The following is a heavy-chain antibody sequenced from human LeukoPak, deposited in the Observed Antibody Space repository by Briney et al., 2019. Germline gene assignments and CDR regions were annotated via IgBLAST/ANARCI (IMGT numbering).Heavy chain of an antibody. D-gene: IGHD2-15*01. CDR3: AKSVRPVVAAAYFDY. CDR1: GFTFSSYE. J-gene: IGHJ4*02. Sequence: GGSLRLSCTASGFTFSSYEMNWVRQAPGKGLEWVAFIRYDGSNKYYADSVKGRFTISRDNSKNTLYLQMNSLRAEDTAVYYCAKSVRPVVAAAYFDYWGQGTLVTVSS. CDR2: IRYDGSNK. V-gene: IGHV3-30*02.